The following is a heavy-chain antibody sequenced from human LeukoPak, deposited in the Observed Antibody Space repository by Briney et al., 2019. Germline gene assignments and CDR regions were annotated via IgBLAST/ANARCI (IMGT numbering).Heavy chain of an antibody. J-gene: IGHJ6*02. CDR3: AKAHQKNIGSYADGMDV. CDR2: ISGSGAST. V-gene: IGHV3-23*01. Sequence: GGSLSLSCAASGFTLSSFAMSWVRQAPGKGLEWVSGISGSGASTYYADSVKGRFTISRDNSKNTLYLQMNSLRAEDTAVYYCAKAHQKNIGSYADGMDVWGQGTTATVSS. CDR1: GFTLSSFA. D-gene: IGHD1-26*01.